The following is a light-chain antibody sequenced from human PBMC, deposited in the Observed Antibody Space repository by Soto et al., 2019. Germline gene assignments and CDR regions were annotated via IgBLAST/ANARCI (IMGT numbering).Light chain of an antibody. Sequence: DIQMTQSPSSVSASVGDRVTITCQASQDIRNYLNWYQQKPGKAPKLMIYDASNLETGVPSRFSGSGSVTDFAFTISRLKPEDIATYYCQQYDHLPFTFGPGTKVDIK. J-gene: IGKJ3*01. CDR1: QDIRNY. CDR3: QQYDHLPFT. V-gene: IGKV1-33*01. CDR2: DAS.